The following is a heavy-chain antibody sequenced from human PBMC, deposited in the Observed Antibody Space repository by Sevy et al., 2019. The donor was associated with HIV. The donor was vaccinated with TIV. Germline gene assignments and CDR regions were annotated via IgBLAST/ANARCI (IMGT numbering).Heavy chain of an antibody. D-gene: IGHD3-22*01. V-gene: IGHV1-2*02. CDR3: ARPTYYDSSGLISY. Sequence: ASVKVSCKASGYTFTGYYMHWVRQAPGQGLEWMGWINPNSGGTNYAQKFQGRVTMTRDTSISTAYMELSRLRSDDTAVYYCARPTYYDSSGLISYWGQGTLVTVSS. J-gene: IGHJ4*02. CDR2: INPNSGGT. CDR1: GYTFTGYY.